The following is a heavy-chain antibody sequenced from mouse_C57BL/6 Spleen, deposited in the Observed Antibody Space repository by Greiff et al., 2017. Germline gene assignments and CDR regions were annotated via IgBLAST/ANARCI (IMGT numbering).Heavy chain of an antibody. Sequence: VQLQQSGPELVKPGASVKISCKASGYAFSSSWMNWVKQRPGKGLEWIGRIYPGDGDTNYNGKFKGKATLTADKSSSTASMQRSSLTSEDSAVYFCAREGTTVVAGYYFDYWGQGTTLTVSS. CDR1: GYAFSSSW. J-gene: IGHJ2*01. D-gene: IGHD1-1*01. CDR2: IYPGDGDT. CDR3: AREGTTVVAGYYFDY. V-gene: IGHV1-82*01.